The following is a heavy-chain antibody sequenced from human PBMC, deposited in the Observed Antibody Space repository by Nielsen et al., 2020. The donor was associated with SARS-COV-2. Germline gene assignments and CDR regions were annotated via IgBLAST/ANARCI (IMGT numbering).Heavy chain of an antibody. Sequence: GESLKISCAASGFTFSSYAMSWVRQAPGKGLEWVSAISGSGGSTYYADSVKGRFTISRDNSKNTLYLQMNSLRAEDTAVYYCAKDKGTSGWFDPWGQGTLVTVSS. V-gene: IGHV3-23*01. J-gene: IGHJ5*02. CDR1: GFTFSSYA. D-gene: IGHD3-10*01. CDR2: ISGSGGST. CDR3: AKDKGTSGWFDP.